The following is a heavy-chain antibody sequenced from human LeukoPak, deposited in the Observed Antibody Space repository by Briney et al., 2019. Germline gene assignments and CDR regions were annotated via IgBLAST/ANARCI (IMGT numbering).Heavy chain of an antibody. Sequence: SQTLSLTCAISGDSVSSNSAAWNWIRQSPSRGLEWLGRTYYRSKWYNDYAVSVKSRITINPDTSKNQFSLQLNSVTPEDTAVYYCARAEVVLRYFDWSPFDYWGQGTLVTVSS. CDR3: ARAEVVLRYFDWSPFDY. CDR1: GDSVSSNSAA. J-gene: IGHJ4*02. V-gene: IGHV6-1*01. CDR2: TYYRSKWYN. D-gene: IGHD3-9*01.